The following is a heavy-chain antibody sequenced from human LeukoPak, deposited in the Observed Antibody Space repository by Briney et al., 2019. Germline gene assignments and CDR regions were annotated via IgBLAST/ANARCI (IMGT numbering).Heavy chain of an antibody. V-gene: IGHV4-30-4*07. D-gene: IGHD2-15*01. J-gene: IGHJ6*02. Sequence: SQTLSLTCAVSGGSISSGGYSWSWIRQPPGKGLEWIGYIYYSGSTNYNPSLKSRVTISVDTSKNQFSLKLSSVTAADTAVYYCARGVTLGYCSGGSCSYYGMDVWGQGTTVTVSS. CDR3: ARGVTLGYCSGGSCSYYGMDV. CDR1: GGSISSGGYS. CDR2: IYYSGST.